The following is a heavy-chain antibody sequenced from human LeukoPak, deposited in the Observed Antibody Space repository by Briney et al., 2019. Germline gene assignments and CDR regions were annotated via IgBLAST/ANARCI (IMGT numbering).Heavy chain of an antibody. CDR3: WKEYSGGWYVVDY. Sequence: GGSLRLSCAASGFTFSSYAMSWVRQAPGKGLEWVSAISDGDGSTFYADSVKGRFTISRDNSKNTPYLQMNSLTAGETAVYYSWKEYSGGWYVVDYWGQGTLVTVSS. V-gene: IGHV3-23*01. D-gene: IGHD6-19*01. J-gene: IGHJ4*02. CDR2: ISDGDGST. CDR1: GFTFSSYA.